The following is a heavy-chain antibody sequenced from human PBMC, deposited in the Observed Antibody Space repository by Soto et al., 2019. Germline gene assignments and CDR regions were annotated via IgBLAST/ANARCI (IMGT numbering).Heavy chain of an antibody. Sequence: ASVKVSCKASGYTFTSYGISWVRQAPGQGLEWMGWISAYSGNTNYAQKLQGRVTMTTDTSTSTAYMELRSLISDDTAVYYCASVRVLDEIGVVHGVFDICGEGTMVSV. J-gene: IGHJ3*02. CDR3: ASVRVLDEIGVVHGVFDI. V-gene: IGHV1-18*01. CDR1: GYTFTSYG. D-gene: IGHD3-22*01. CDR2: ISAYSGNT.